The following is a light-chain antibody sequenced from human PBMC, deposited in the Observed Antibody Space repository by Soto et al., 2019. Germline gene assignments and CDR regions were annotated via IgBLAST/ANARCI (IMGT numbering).Light chain of an antibody. CDR1: QTLSVSY. CDR2: GAS. Sequence: EIVLTQSPGTLSLSPGERVALSCGARQTLSVSYLARYQQKPGQAPRLLIYGASTRATGIPDRFRGSGFGTEFTLTISSLQSEDFAVYYCQQYKNWPLFGQGTRLEIK. J-gene: IGKJ5*01. CDR3: QQYKNWPL. V-gene: IGKV3D-15*01.